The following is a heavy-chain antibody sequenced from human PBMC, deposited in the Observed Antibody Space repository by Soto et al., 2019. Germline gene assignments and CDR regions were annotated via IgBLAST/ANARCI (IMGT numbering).Heavy chain of an antibody. D-gene: IGHD2-21*02. CDR2: INPNSGDT. CDR1: GYTFTGYY. V-gene: IGHV1-2*02. Sequence: ASVQVSCKASGYTFTGYYIHWVRQAPGQGLEWMGWINPNSGDTNYAQKFQGRVTMTRGTSMTTAYMELRRLRSDDTAVYYCVIDFYTAAYVFDVWCPGILVTAS. J-gene: IGHJ4*02. CDR3: VIDFYTAAYVFDV.